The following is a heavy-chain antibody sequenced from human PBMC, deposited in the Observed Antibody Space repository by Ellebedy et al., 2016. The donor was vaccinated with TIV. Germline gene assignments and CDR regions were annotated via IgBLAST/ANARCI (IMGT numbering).Heavy chain of an antibody. J-gene: IGHJ4*02. CDR3: VKEHSYYDSSGYPDY. D-gene: IGHD3-22*01. CDR1: GFTFSSYS. V-gene: IGHV3-21*01. Sequence: PGGSLRLSCAASGFTFSSYSMNWVRQAPGKGLEWVSSISSSSSYIYYADSVKGRFTISRDNAKNSLYLQMNSLRAEDTAVYYCVKEHSYYDSSGYPDYWGQGTLVTVSS. CDR2: ISSSSSYI.